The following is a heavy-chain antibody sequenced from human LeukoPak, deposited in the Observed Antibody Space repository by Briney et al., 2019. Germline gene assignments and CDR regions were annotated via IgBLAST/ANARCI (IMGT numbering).Heavy chain of an antibody. CDR3: ARDQEGYSSSWQQRWFDP. CDR1: GGSISSSSYY. J-gene: IGHJ5*02. Sequence: SETLSLTCTVSGGSISSSSYYWGWIRQPPGKGLEWIGSIYYSGSTYYNPSLKSRVTISVDTSKNQFSLKLSSVTAADTAVYYCARDQEGYSSSWQQRWFDPWGQGTLVTVSS. D-gene: IGHD6-13*01. CDR2: IYYSGST. V-gene: IGHV4-39*07.